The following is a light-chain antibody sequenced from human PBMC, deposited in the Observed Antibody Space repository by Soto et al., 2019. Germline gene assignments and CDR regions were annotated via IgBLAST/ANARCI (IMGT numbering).Light chain of an antibody. V-gene: IGLV2-11*01. CDR2: DVN. CDR3: CACVDSDPEL. Sequence: QSALTQPRSVSGSPGQSVTISCTGTSSDVGSYKYVSWYQHHPGKAPKLMIFDVNKRPSGVPDRFSGSNSGNAASLTISGPEHEDDDYYCCCACVDSDPELFGGGTKLTVL. CDR1: SSDVGSYKY. J-gene: IGLJ3*02.